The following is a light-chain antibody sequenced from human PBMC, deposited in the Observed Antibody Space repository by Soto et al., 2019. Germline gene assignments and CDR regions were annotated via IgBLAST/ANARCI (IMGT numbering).Light chain of an antibody. J-gene: IGLJ1*01. CDR1: SSDVGGYNL. V-gene: IGLV2-23*03. Sequence: QSALTQPASVSGSPGQSITISCTGTSSDVGGYNLVSWYQQKPGKVPKVVISEGNKRPSGVSNRFSGSKSGNTASLTISGLQAEDEADYYCCSYAGYSSFVFGSGTKLTVL. CDR2: EGN. CDR3: CSYAGYSSFV.